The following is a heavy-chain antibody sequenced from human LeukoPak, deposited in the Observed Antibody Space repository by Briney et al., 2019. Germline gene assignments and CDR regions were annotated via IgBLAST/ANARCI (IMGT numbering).Heavy chain of an antibody. V-gene: IGHV4-61*08. CDR3: ARDVGYCSSTSCYTWFDP. J-gene: IGHJ5*02. D-gene: IGHD2-2*02. CDR1: GGSISSGGYY. Sequence: SETLSLTCTVSGGSISSGGYYWSWIRQPPGKGLEWIGYIYYSGSTNYNPSLKSRVTISVDTSKNQFSLKLSSVTAADTAVYYCARDVGYCSSTSCYTWFDPWGQGTLVTVSS. CDR2: IYYSGST.